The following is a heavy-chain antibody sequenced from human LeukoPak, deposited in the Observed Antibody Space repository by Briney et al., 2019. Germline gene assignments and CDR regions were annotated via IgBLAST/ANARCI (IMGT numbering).Heavy chain of an antibody. Sequence: GGSLRLSCAASGFTFSSYAMSWVRQAPGKGLEWVSAISGSGGSTYYADSVKGRFTISRDNSKNTLYLQMNSLRAEDTAVYYCAKDGCYSSSSQLDYWGQGTLVTVSS. CDR2: ISGSGGST. D-gene: IGHD6-6*01. CDR3: AKDGCYSSSSQLDY. J-gene: IGHJ4*02. V-gene: IGHV3-23*01. CDR1: GFTFSSYA.